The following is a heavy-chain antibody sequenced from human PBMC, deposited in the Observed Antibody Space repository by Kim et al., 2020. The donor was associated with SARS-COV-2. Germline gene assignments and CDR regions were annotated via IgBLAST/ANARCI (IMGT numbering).Heavy chain of an antibody. D-gene: IGHD3-22*01. CDR1: GGSISSGGYY. CDR2: IYYSGST. CDR3: ARGLFEYYYDSSGYNPDFDL. V-gene: IGHV4-31*03. Sequence: SETLSLTCTVSGGSISSGGYYWSWIRQHPGKGLEWIGYIYYSGSTYYNPSLKSRVTISVDTSKNQFSLKLSSVTAADTAVYYCARGLFEYYYDSSGYNPDFDLWGRGTLVTVSS. J-gene: IGHJ2*01.